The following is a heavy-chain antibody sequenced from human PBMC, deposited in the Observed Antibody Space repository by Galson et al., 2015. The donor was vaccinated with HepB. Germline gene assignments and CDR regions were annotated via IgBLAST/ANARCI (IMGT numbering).Heavy chain of an antibody. D-gene: IGHD3-3*01. J-gene: IGHJ4*02. Sequence: SCKASGYIFTGYFIQWVRQAPGQGLEWMGWINSNSGDTNYAQKFQGWVTMTRDTSTSTVYMELNRLRSDDTAVYYCARGRVPDSGYYPTRNDYWGQGTPVTVSS. CDR2: INSNSGDT. CDR3: ARGRVPDSGYYPTRNDY. CDR1: GYIFTGYF. V-gene: IGHV1-2*04.